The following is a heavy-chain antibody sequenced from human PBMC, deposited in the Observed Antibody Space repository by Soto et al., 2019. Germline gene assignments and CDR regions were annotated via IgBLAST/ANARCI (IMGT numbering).Heavy chain of an antibody. D-gene: IGHD2-15*01. J-gene: IGHJ4*02. CDR1: GFTFSSYG. CDR2: ISYDGSNK. V-gene: IGHV3-30*18. Sequence: PGGSLRLSCAASGFTFSSYGMHWVRQAPGKGLEWVAVISYDGSNKYYADSVKGRSTISRDNSKNTLYLQMNSLRAEDTAVYYCAKDLSPGGSCYSHWGQGTLVTVSS. CDR3: AKDLSPGGSCYSH.